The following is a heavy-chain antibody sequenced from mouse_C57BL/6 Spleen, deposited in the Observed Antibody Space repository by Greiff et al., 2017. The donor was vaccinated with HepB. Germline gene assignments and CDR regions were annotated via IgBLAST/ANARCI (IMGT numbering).Heavy chain of an antibody. CDR2: IYPGDGDT. CDR1: GYAFSSYW. J-gene: IGHJ3*01. V-gene: IGHV1-80*01. Sequence: QVQLKESGAELVKPGASVKISCKASGYAFSSYWMNWVKQRPGKGLEWIGQIYPGDGDTNYNGKFKGKATLTADKSSSTAYMQLSSLTSEDSAVYFCGRGGTTVVPRFAYWGQGTLVTVSA. CDR3: GRGGTTVVPRFAY. D-gene: IGHD1-1*01.